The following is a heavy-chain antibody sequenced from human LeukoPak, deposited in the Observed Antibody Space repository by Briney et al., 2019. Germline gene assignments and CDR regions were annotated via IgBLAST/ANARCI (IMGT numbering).Heavy chain of an antibody. Sequence: SHTLSLTCTLCGGSISSGVYLWSWIRQHRGKGLEWFGYIEYSGSTYYNPSLKSRGSIPVDTSKNQFPLNLRSVTAAATAVYYCARDGGPTRFDYWGQGTLVTVSS. CDR2: IEYSGST. CDR1: GGSISSGVYL. CDR3: ARDGGPTRFDY. J-gene: IGHJ4*02. V-gene: IGHV4-31*03. D-gene: IGHD3-3*01.